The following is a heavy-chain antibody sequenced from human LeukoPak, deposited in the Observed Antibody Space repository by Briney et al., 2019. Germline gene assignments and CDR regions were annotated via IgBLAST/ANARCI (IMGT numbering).Heavy chain of an antibody. CDR1: GGSFSGYY. J-gene: IGHJ4*02. CDR3: ARGRSWHYGSGSYYTAYFDY. Sequence: SETLSLTCAVYGGSFSGYYWSWIRQPPGKGLEWIGEINHSGSTNYNPSLKSRVTISVDTSKNQFSLKLSSVTAADTAVYYCARGRSWHYGSGSYYTAYFDYWGQGTLVTVSS. D-gene: IGHD3-10*01. CDR2: INHSGST. V-gene: IGHV4-34*01.